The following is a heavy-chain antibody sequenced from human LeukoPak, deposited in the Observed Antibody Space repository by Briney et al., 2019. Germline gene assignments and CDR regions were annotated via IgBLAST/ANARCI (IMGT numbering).Heavy chain of an antibody. Sequence: SETLSLTCTVSGGSIGSSSYYWGWIRQPPGKGLEWIGSIYYSGSTYYNPSLKSRVTISVDTSKNQFSLKLSSVTAADTAVYYCARGIRVAGYYFDYWGQGTLVTVSS. J-gene: IGHJ4*02. CDR1: GGSIGSSSYY. D-gene: IGHD6-19*01. CDR2: IYYSGST. CDR3: ARGIRVAGYYFDY. V-gene: IGHV4-39*01.